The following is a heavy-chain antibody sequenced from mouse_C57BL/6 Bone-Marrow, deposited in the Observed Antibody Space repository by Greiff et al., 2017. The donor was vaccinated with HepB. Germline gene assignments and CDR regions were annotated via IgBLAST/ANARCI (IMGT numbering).Heavy chain of an antibody. J-gene: IGHJ4*01. D-gene: IGHD1-1*01. CDR3: AREVVAHYAMDY. CDR2: ISYDGSN. Sequence: EVQVVESGPGLVKPSQSLSLTCSVTGYSITSGYYWNWIRQFPGNKLEWMGYISYDGSNNYNPSLKNRISITRDTSKNQFFLKLNSVTTEDTATYYCAREVVAHYAMDYWGQGTSVTVSS. CDR1: GYSITSGYY. V-gene: IGHV3-6*01.